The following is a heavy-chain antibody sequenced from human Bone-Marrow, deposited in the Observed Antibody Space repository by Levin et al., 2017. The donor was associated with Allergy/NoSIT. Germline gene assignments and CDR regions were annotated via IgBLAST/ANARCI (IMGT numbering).Heavy chain of an antibody. D-gene: IGHD3-16*02. V-gene: IGHV3-21*01. Sequence: GESLKISCVAFGFTFRNHTMIWVRQAPGQGLEWVSSISSNSRYIHYAENLEGRLTISRDDAKNSLYLRLDSLTAADTAVYYCAKMGDSRSTAGYYFDNWGPGTLVTVSS. CDR3: AKMGDSRSTAGYYFDN. CDR2: ISSNSRYI. J-gene: IGHJ4*02. CDR1: GFTFRNHT.